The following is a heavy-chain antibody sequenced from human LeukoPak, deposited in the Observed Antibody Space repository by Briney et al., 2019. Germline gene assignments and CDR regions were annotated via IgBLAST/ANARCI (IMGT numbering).Heavy chain of an antibody. Sequence: GGSLRLSCAASGFTFSSYAMHWVRQAPGKGLEWVAVISYDGNNEYYADSVKGRFTISRDNSKNTLYLQMNSLRAEDTAVYYCARKAVAGAFDYWGQGTLVTVSS. CDR3: ARKAVAGAFDY. D-gene: IGHD6-19*01. J-gene: IGHJ4*02. CDR2: ISYDGNNE. CDR1: GFTFSSYA. V-gene: IGHV3-30-3*01.